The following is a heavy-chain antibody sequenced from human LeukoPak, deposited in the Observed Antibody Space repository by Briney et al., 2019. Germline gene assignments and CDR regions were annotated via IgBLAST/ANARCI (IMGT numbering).Heavy chain of an antibody. CDR1: GFTFSTYN. V-gene: IGHV3-21*01. J-gene: IGHJ3*02. CDR2: ISTNSNYI. Sequence: GGSLRLSCAASGFTFSTYNMNWVRQAPGKGLEWVSSISTNSNYIYYADSVKGRFTISRDNAKNSLYLQMNSLRAEDTAVYYCASRGSTSMWGQGTMATVSS. D-gene: IGHD2-2*01. CDR3: ASRGSTSM.